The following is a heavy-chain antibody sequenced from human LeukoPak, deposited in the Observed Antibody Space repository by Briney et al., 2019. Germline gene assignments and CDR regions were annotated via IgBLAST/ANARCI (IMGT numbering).Heavy chain of an antibody. J-gene: IGHJ4*02. D-gene: IGHD3-22*01. CDR1: GFTFSSYS. V-gene: IGHV3-48*04. CDR3: VPDPNYYDSSGYYYVPSFDY. Sequence: GGSLRLSCAASGFTFSSYSMNWVRQAPGKGLEWVSYISSSSSTIYYADPVKGRFTISRDNAKNSLYLQMNSLRAEDTAVYYCVPDPNYYDSSGYYYVPSFDYWGQGTLVTVSS. CDR2: ISSSSSTI.